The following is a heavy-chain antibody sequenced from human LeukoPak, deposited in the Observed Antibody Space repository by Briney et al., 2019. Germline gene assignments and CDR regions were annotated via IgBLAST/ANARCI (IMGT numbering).Heavy chain of an antibody. D-gene: IGHD1-14*01. Sequence: PGGSLRLSCGASGFTFSSYGMLWVRQSPGKGLEWVAFIRYDGNIKFYADSMKGRFTISRDNSKNTLYLHINSLRPEDTALYYCVKDNPLDYWGRGTLVIVSS. CDR1: GFTFSSYG. CDR3: VKDNPLDY. V-gene: IGHV3-30*02. J-gene: IGHJ4*02. CDR2: IRYDGNIK.